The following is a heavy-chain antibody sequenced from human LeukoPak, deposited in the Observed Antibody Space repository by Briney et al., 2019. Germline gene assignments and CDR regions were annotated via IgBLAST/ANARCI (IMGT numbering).Heavy chain of an antibody. V-gene: IGHV3-7*01. Sequence: GGSLRLSCAASGFSIRTYWMSWVRQAPGKGLEWVANIKQDGSEKYYVDSVKGRFTISRDNAKNSLYLQMNSPRAEDTAVYYCARVEASGYDYGAFDYWGQGTLVTVSS. CDR1: GFSIRTYW. CDR3: ARVEASGYDYGAFDY. D-gene: IGHD5-12*01. CDR2: IKQDGSEK. J-gene: IGHJ4*02.